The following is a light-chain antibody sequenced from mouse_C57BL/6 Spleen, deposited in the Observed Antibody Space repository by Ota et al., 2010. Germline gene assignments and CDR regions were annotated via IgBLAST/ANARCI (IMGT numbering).Light chain of an antibody. V-gene: IGKV6-14*01. CDR2: LAS. Sequence: DIVMTQSQKFMSTSVGDRVSITCKASQNVHTAVAWYQQKPGQSPKALIYLASNRHTGVPDRFTGSGSGTDFTLTITNVKSEDLADYFCLQHWNYPLTFGSGTKLEIK. J-gene: IGKJ4*01. CDR3: LQHWNYPLT. CDR1: QNVHTA.